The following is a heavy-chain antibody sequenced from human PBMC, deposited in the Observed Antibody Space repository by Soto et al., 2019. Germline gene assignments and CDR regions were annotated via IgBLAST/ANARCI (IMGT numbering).Heavy chain of an antibody. J-gene: IGHJ4*02. D-gene: IGHD2-2*01. Sequence: QLQLQESGPGLVKPSETLSLSCTVSGDSVISDHYYWAWVRQPPGKGLEWIGNVNYRGNTCQNPSRKSRVTIAVETSSNQVSMQLTSVTAADTSVYYCARQGGTKCEYWGQGTLFTGSS. V-gene: IGHV4-39*01. CDR2: VNYRGNT. CDR3: ARQGGTKCEY. CDR1: GDSVISDHYY.